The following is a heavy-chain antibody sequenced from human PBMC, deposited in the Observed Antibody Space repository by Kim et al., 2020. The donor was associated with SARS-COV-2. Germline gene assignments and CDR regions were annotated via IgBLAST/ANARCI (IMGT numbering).Heavy chain of an antibody. V-gene: IGHV3-30*02. CDR3: AKDLGSGLTRGYFDY. Sequence: DSMKGRFTISRDKSKNTLYLQMNSLRAEDTAVYYCAKDLGSGLTRGYFDYWGHGTLVTVSS. J-gene: IGHJ4*01. D-gene: IGHD6-19*01.